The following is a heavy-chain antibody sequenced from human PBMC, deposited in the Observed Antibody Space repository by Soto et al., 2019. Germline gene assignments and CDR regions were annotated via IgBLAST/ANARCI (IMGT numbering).Heavy chain of an antibody. CDR3: ARSRGYSYGYGDY. D-gene: IGHD5-18*01. CDR1: GFTFVSNT. V-gene: IGHV3-48*02. Sequence: GGSLRLSFAASGFTFVSNTINGFGQAPGKGRDGVSYISSSRSTIYYADSVKGRFTISRDNAKNSLYLQMNSLRDEDTAVYYCARSRGYSYGYGDYWGQGTLVTVSS. CDR2: ISSSRSTI. J-gene: IGHJ4*02.